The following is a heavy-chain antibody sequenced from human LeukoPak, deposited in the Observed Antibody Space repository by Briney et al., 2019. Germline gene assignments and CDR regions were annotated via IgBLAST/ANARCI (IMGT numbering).Heavy chain of an antibody. J-gene: IGHJ6*02. V-gene: IGHV4-34*01. CDR3: ARDSGWLGSYYYGMDV. CDR1: GGSFSGYY. Sequence: SETLSLTCAVYGGSFSGYYWSWIRQPPGKGLEWIGEINHSGSTNYNPSLKSRVTISEDTSKNQFSLKLSSVTAADTAVYYCARDSGWLGSYYYGMDVWGQGTTVTVSS. D-gene: IGHD6-19*01. CDR2: INHSGST.